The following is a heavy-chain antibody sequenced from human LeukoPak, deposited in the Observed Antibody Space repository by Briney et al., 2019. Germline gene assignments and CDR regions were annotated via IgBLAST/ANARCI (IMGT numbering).Heavy chain of an antibody. V-gene: IGHV4-4*07. CDR3: ARDSSSFGGRFDP. CDR2: IYSSGST. D-gene: IGHD3-10*01. J-gene: IGHJ5*02. CDR1: GGSISSYY. Sequence: SETLSLTCTVSGGSISSYYWNWIRQPAGKGLEWIGRIYSSGSTNYNPSLKSRVTMSVDTSKNQFSLKLSSVTAADTAVYYCARDSSSFGGRFDPWGQGTLVAVSS.